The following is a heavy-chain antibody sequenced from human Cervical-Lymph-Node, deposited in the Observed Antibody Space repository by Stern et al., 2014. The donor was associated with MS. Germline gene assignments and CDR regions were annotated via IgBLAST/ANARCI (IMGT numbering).Heavy chain of an antibody. CDR2: IYYRRST. CDR3: ARDTSSGYSSGWGGWFDP. V-gene: IGHV4-31*03. D-gene: IGHD6-19*01. Sequence: QVQLQESGPGLVKPSQTLSLTCTVSGGSISRGGYYWSWIRPHPGKGLEWVGYIYYRRSTYYNPSLKSRVTISVDTSKNQFSMKLSSVTAADTAVDYCARDTSSGYSSGWGGWFDPWGQGTLVTVSS. CDR1: GGSISRGGYY. J-gene: IGHJ5*02.